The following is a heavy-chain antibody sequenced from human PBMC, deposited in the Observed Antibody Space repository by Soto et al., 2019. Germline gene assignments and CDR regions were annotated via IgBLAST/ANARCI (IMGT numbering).Heavy chain of an antibody. V-gene: IGHV4-31*03. D-gene: IGHD3-16*02. CDR3: AGQVTYDYVWGSYRYIDYYYYGMDV. J-gene: IGHJ6*02. CDR1: GGSISSGGYY. CDR2: IYYSGST. Sequence: QVQLQESGPGLVKPSQTLSLTCTVSGGSISSGGYYWSWIRQHPGKGLEWIGYIYYSGSTYYNPSLKSRVTISVDTSKNQFSLKLSSVTAADTAVYYCAGQVTYDYVWGSYRYIDYYYYGMDVWGQGTTVTVSS.